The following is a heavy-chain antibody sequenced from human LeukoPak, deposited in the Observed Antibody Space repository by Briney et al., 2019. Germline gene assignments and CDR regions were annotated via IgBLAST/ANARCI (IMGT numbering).Heavy chain of an antibody. CDR3: ARIRDGYNDAYDL. D-gene: IGHD5-24*01. CDR1: GDTFTNSY. CDR2: INPDGGNT. Sequence: ASVKVSCKASGDTFTNSYIYWVRQAPGQVLVWMGLINPDGGNTNYAQNFQGRLTLTRDTTTSTVYMELSSLISEDTAIYYCARIRDGYNDAYDLWGQGTVVTVPS. J-gene: IGHJ3*01. V-gene: IGHV1-46*01.